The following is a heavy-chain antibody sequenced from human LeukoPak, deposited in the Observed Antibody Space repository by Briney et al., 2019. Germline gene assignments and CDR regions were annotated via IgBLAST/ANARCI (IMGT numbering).Heavy chain of an antibody. CDR1: GGSFSGYY. CDR3: ARRNLLGTFDY. D-gene: IGHD3-10*01. Sequence: SETLSLTCAVYGGSFSGYYWSWIRQPPGKRLEWIGEISHSGSTNYNPSLKSRVTISVDTSKNQFSLKLSSVTAADTAVYYCARRNLLGTFDYWGQGTLVTVSS. J-gene: IGHJ4*02. CDR2: ISHSGST. V-gene: IGHV4-34*01.